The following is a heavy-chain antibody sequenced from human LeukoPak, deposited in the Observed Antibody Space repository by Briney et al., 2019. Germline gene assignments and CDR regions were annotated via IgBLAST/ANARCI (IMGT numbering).Heavy chain of an antibody. CDR1: GFTFSSYG. CDR3: AKEERSGAFDY. CDR2: ISYDGSNK. Sequence: GGSLRLSCAASGFTFSSYGMHWVRQAPGKGLEWVAVISYDGSNKYYADSVKGRFTISRDNSKNTLYLQMNSLRAEDTAVYYCAKEERSGAFDYWGPGTLVTVSS. J-gene: IGHJ4*02. V-gene: IGHV3-30*18. D-gene: IGHD6-19*01.